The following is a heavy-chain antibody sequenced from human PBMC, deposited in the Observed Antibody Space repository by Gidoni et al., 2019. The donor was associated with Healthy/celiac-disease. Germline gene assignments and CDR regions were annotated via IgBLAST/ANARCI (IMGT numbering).Heavy chain of an antibody. CDR3: ATSFSPQQWLVSGKRVDY. CDR2: ISYDGVNK. V-gene: IGHV3-30*03. Sequence: QVQLVESGGGVVQPGRSLRLSCAASGFTFSSYGLHWVRHAPGKGLEWVAVISYDGVNKYYAVCVKGRFTIARDNSKNTLYLQMNSLRAEDTAVYYCATSFSPQQWLVSGKRVDYWGQGTLVTVSS. CDR1: GFTFSSYG. D-gene: IGHD6-19*01. J-gene: IGHJ4*02.